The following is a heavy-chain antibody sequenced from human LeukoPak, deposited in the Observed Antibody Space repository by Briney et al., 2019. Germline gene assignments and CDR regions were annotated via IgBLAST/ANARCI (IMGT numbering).Heavy chain of an antibody. CDR1: GGTFSSYA. D-gene: IGHD6-19*01. CDR2: IIPIFGTA. V-gene: IGHV1-69*13. J-gene: IGHJ5*02. Sequence: SVKVSCKASGGTFSSYAISWVRQAPGQGLEWMGGIIPIFGTANYAQRFQGRVTITADESTSTAYMELSSLRSEDTAVYYCARSEWLAYWFDPWGQGTLVTVSS. CDR3: ARSEWLAYWFDP.